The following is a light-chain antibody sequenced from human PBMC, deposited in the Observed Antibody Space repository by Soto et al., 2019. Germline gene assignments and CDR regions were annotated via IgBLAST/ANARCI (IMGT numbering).Light chain of an antibody. CDR3: SSYTSSSTWV. J-gene: IGLJ3*02. V-gene: IGLV2-14*01. CDR1: SSDVGAYNY. Sequence: QSALTQPASVSGSPGQSITISCTGTSSDVGAYNYVSWYQRHPGKAPKLMVYDVSDRPSGASNRFSGSKSGNTASLTISGLQADDEADYYCSSYTSSSTWVFGGGTKLTVL. CDR2: DVS.